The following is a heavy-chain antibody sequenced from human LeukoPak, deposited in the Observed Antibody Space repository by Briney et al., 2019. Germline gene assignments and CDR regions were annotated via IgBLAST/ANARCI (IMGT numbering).Heavy chain of an antibody. V-gene: IGHV3-7*01. CDR2: IRYDGGAT. CDR1: GFSFTDYW. J-gene: IGHJ4*02. CDR3: ATSKDTAGGPY. Sequence: GGSLRLSCGASGFSFTDYWMTWVRQAPGKGLEWLANIRYDGGATFYAGSVKGRFTISRDNAKNSVYLQMNSLRAEDTALYFCATSKDTAGGPYWGQGTLVTVSS. D-gene: IGHD5-18*01.